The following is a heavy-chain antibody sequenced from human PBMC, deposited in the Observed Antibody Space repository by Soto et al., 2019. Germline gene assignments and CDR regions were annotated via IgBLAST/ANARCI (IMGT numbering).Heavy chain of an antibody. D-gene: IGHD3-16*01. V-gene: IGHV3-33*01. J-gene: IGHJ4*02. CDR2: IVRDGGQK. CDR3: ARYYDFEDNGLDY. Sequence: QVHLVESGGGVVQPGRPLRLSCAASGFTFSRYGMHWVRQAPGKGLEWVGVIVRDGGQKQYADSVRGRFTISRNNSRDTLYLEVNSVTVEDTAVYYCARYYDFEDNGLDYWGQGTLVTVSS. CDR1: GFTFSRYG.